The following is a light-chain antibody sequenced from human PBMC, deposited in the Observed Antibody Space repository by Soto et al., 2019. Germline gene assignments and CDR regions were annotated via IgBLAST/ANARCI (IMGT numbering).Light chain of an antibody. J-gene: IGKJ3*01. CDR3: QKYNNWPRT. V-gene: IGKV3-15*01. Sequence: EIVMTQSPATLGVSPGERATLSCRASQSVSSNLSLYQQKPGQAPRLLIYGASTRATGIPARFSGSGSGTEFTLTFSGLQSEDFAVYYCQKYNNWPRTVGTGTKVVIK. CDR2: GAS. CDR1: QSVSSN.